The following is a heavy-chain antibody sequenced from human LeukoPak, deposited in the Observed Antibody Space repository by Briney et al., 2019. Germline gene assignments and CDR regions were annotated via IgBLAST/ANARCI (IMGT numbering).Heavy chain of an antibody. D-gene: IGHD3-22*01. CDR3: ARMTNYYDGAPDP. V-gene: IGHV1-2*02. CDR2: INPNSGGT. J-gene: IGHJ5*02. Sequence: GASVKVSCKASGYTFTGYYMHWVRQAPGQGLEWMGWINPNSGGTNYAQKFQGRVTMTRDTSISTAYMELSRLRSDDTAVYYCARMTNYYDGAPDPWGQGTLVTVSS. CDR1: GYTFTGYY.